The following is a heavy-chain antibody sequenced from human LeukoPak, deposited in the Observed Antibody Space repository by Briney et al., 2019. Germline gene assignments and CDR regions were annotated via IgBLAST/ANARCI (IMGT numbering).Heavy chain of an antibody. J-gene: IGHJ4*02. Sequence: PGRSLSLSCAASGFTLSNYGMHWVRQAPGKGLEWVSLISYDPTKTYYADSVKGRFTISRDNSQNTLYLQMNSLRAEDTAVYYCARDPPLICSSTSCQFDYWGQGTLVTVSS. CDR3: ARDPPLICSSTSCQFDY. CDR1: GFTLSNYG. D-gene: IGHD2-2*01. V-gene: IGHV3-30*03. CDR2: ISYDPTKT.